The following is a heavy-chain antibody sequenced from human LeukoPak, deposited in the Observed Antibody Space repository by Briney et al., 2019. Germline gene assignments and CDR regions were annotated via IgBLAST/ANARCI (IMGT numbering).Heavy chain of an antibody. Sequence: SQTLSLTCTVSGGSISSGSYYWGWIRQPPGKGLEWIGSIYYSGSTYYNPSLKSRVAISVDTSKNQFSLKLSSVTAADTAVYYCARVPSEAMVRGVIIENWFDPWGQGTLVTVPS. CDR3: ARVPSEAMVRGVIIENWFDP. CDR2: IYYSGST. J-gene: IGHJ5*02. CDR1: GGSISSGSYY. D-gene: IGHD3-10*01. V-gene: IGHV4-39*07.